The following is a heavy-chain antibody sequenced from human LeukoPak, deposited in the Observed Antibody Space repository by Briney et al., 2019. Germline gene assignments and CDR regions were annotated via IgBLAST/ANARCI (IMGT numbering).Heavy chain of an antibody. CDR3: ASRRYYYGSGSYSLDY. Sequence: SETLSLTCAVYGGSFSGYYWSWIRQPPGKGLEWIGEINHSGSTNYNPSLKSRVTISVDTSKNQFSLKLSSVTAADTAVYYCASRRYYYGSGSYSLDYWGQGTLVTVSS. J-gene: IGHJ4*02. CDR2: INHSGST. D-gene: IGHD3-10*01. CDR1: GGSFSGYY. V-gene: IGHV4-34*01.